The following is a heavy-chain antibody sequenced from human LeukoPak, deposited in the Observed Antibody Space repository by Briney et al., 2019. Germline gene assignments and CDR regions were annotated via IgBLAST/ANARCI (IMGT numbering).Heavy chain of an antibody. CDR1: GFTFSRHS. CDR2: ISSTGSTI. D-gene: IGHD2-21*02. CDR3: ARDDSNCGGDCTYLQY. V-gene: IGHV3-48*01. J-gene: IGHJ1*01. Sequence: PGGSLRLSCAASGFTFSRHSMNWVRQAPGKGLEWVSYISSTGSTIYYADSVKGRFIISRDNAENSLYLQMNSLRAEDTAVYYCARDDSNCGGDCTYLQYWGQGTLVTVSS.